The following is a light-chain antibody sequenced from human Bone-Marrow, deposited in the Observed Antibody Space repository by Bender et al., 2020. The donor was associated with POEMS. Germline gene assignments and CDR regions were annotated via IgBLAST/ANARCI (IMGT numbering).Light chain of an antibody. J-gene: IGLJ1*01. CDR3: CSYAGSYTRV. CDR1: SSDVGGYGY. Sequence: QSALTQPRSVSGSPGQSVTISCTGTSSDVGGYGYVSWYQQPPGKAPKLVIFDVSKRPSGVPDRFSGSKSGNTASLTISGLQAEDEADYYCCSYAGSYTRVFGPGTQVTVL. CDR2: DVS. V-gene: IGLV2-11*01.